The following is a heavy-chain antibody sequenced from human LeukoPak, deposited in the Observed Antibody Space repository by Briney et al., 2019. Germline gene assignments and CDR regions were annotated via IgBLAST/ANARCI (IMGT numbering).Heavy chain of an antibody. CDR3: TRKYNFAFDI. Sequence: GGSLRLSCAASGFTFSSYGMHWVRQAPGKGLEWVAFIRYDGSNKYYADSVKGRFTISRDNAKNSLYLQMNSLRTEDTAVYYCTRKYNFAFDIWGHGTMVTVSS. D-gene: IGHD1-14*01. J-gene: IGHJ3*02. V-gene: IGHV3-30*02. CDR2: IRYDGSNK. CDR1: GFTFSSYG.